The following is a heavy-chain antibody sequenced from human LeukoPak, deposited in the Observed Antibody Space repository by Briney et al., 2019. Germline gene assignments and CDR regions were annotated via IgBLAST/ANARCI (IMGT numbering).Heavy chain of an antibody. CDR3: ARELSWSGRDY. V-gene: IGHV3-7*01. CDR1: GFTFSGSW. Sequence: GGSLRLSCAASGFTFSGSWMSWVRQAPGKGLEWVANINQDGSAKNHLDSVKGRFTISIDRGKNSLYLQMNSLRDEDTAVYYCARELSWSGRDYWGQGTLVTVSS. J-gene: IGHJ4*02. CDR2: INQDGSAK. D-gene: IGHD3-3*01.